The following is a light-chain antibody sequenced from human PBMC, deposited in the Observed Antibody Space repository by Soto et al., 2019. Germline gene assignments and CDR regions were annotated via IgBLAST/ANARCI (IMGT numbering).Light chain of an antibody. Sequence: DIVLTQSPVTLSLSPGGRATLSCGASQSINSRSLAWYQQKPGQAPRLLIYDASSRATGIPDRFSASGSGTDFTLTISSLEPEDFAVYYCQQYVASPYTFGQGTKVDIK. CDR2: DAS. V-gene: IGKV3-20*01. J-gene: IGKJ2*01. CDR1: QSINSRS. CDR3: QQYVASPYT.